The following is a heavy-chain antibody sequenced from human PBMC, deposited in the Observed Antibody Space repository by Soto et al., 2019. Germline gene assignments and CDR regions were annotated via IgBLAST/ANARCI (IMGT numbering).Heavy chain of an antibody. Sequence: TGVSLRLSWAASGFTFSSYAMSWVRQAPGKGLEWVSAISGSGGSTYYADSVKGRFTISRDNSKNTLYLQMNSLRAEDTAVYYCAKVQRKKWELHGMDVWGQGTTVTVSS. D-gene: IGHD1-26*01. V-gene: IGHV3-23*01. CDR3: AKVQRKKWELHGMDV. CDR2: ISGSGGST. CDR1: GFTFSSYA. J-gene: IGHJ6*02.